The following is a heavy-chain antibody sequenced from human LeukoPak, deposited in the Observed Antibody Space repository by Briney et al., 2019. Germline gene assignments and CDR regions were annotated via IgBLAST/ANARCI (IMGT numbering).Heavy chain of an antibody. CDR3: AREGHARLGTFSRGVIQYY. Sequence: SGTLSLTCAVSGCSNSRSNWWSWVRQPPGKGLEWIGEIYHSGSTNYNPSLKSRVTISVDKSKNQFSLKLSSVTAADTAVYYCAREGHARLGTFSRGVIQYYSVQGTLVTVSS. CDR2: IYHSGST. V-gene: IGHV4-4*02. J-gene: IGHJ4*02. CDR1: GCSNSRSNW. D-gene: IGHD3-10*01.